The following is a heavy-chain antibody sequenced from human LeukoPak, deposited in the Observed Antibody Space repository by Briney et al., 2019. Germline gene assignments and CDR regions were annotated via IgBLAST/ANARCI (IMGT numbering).Heavy chain of an antibody. V-gene: IGHV1-46*01. CDR1: GYTSTRYY. CDR3: ARDRQDSYSGFDV. CDR2: INPSDGTT. J-gene: IGHJ6*02. Sequence: ASVKVSCTASGYTSTRYYMHWVRQAPGQGLELMGLINPSDGTTTYAQHFQGRVTMTRDTSTSTVYVELHSLRSEDTAVYFCARDRQDSYSGFDVWGQGTTVAVSS.